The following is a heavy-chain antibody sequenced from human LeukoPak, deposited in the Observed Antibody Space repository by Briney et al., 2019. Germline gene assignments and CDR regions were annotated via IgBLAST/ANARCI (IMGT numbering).Heavy chain of an antibody. Sequence: SETLSLTCTVSVGSISSSSYYWGWIRQPPGKGLEWIGSMYYSGSTYYNPSLKSRVTIAVDTSKNQFSLKLTSVIAADTAMYYCARLLSISAAATDDWGKGTLVTVSS. CDR1: VGSISSSSYY. V-gene: IGHV4-39*01. CDR2: MYYSGST. J-gene: IGHJ4*01. D-gene: IGHD6-13*01. CDR3: ARLLSISAAATDD.